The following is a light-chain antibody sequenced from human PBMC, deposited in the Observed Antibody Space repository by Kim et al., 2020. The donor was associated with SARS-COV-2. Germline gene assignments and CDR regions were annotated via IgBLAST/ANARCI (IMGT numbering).Light chain of an antibody. J-gene: IGLJ2*01. V-gene: IGLV2-23*02. CDR1: SSDVGRYNL. CDR3: CSYASSTISV. CDR2: EVS. Sequence: QSALTQPASVSGSPGQSITFSCTGTSSDVGRYNLVSWFQHHPGKAPKRMIYEVSKRPSGVSNRFSGSKSGNTASLTISGLQAEDEGDYYFCSYASSTISVFGGGTKVTVL.